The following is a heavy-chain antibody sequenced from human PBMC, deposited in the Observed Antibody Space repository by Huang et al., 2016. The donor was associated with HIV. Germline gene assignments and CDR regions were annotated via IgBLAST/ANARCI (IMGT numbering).Heavy chain of an antibody. Sequence: EVQFVESGGGLVKPGRSLRLSCTASGFTFGNYGMIWFRKAQGKGLAWVGFSRSKEYYETTEYAAAVKVRCTSSRDNSKSIAYLQMNSQKPEDTAVDYCTRDSGYPNYYDGSGFYFDYWGQGTLVTVSS. J-gene: IGHJ4*02. CDR2: SRSKEYYETT. CDR1: GFTFGNYG. V-gene: IGHV3-49*05. CDR3: TRDSGYPNYYDGSGFYFDY. D-gene: IGHD3-22*01.